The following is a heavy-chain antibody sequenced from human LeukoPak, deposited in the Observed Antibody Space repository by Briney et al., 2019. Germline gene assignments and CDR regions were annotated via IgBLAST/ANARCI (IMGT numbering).Heavy chain of an antibody. CDR1: GGSISGFY. J-gene: IGHJ3*02. D-gene: IGHD2-2*01. Sequence: SETLSLTCTVSGGSISGFYWSWIRQPPGKGLKWIGCVYYSGYTNYNPSLKSPVAISVDTSKNQFSLKLTSVTAADTAVYYCARGEVPAAKILGAFDIWGQGSMVSVS. V-gene: IGHV4-59*08. CDR3: ARGEVPAAKILGAFDI. CDR2: VYYSGYT.